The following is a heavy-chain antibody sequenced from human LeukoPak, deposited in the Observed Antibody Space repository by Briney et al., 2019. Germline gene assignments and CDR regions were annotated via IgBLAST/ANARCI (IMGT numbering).Heavy chain of an antibody. CDR1: GGSFSGYY. CDR3: ARVRRPYYYGSGSYYGVYFDY. V-gene: IGHV4-34*01. D-gene: IGHD3-10*01. CDR2: INHSGST. J-gene: IGHJ4*02. Sequence: SETLSLTCAVYGGSFSGYYWSWIRQPPGKGLEWLGEINHSGSTNYNPSLKSRVTISVDTSKNQFSLKLSSVTAADTAVYYCARVRRPYYYGSGSYYGVYFDYWGQGTLVTVSS.